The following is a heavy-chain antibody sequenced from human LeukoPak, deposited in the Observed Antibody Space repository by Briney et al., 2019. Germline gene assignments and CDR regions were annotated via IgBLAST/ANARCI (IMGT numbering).Heavy chain of an antibody. CDR1: GFIFSNYG. J-gene: IGHJ4*02. D-gene: IGHD1-26*01. Sequence: GGSLRLSCAASGFIFSNYGMNWVRQAPGKGLEWVAAISASGSATSYADSVKGRFTISRDNSKNTLYLQMNNLRAEDTAVYYCARGGGYYAIDYWGQGTLVTVSS. CDR3: ARGGGYYAIDY. V-gene: IGHV3-23*01. CDR2: ISASGSAT.